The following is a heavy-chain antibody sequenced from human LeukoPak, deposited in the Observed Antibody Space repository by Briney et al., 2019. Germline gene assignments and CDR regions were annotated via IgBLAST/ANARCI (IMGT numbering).Heavy chain of an antibody. CDR2: IYYSGST. V-gene: IGHV4-30-4*01. CDR3: AREIPIDGSGSYYPNFRDY. Sequence: SQTLSLTCTVSGGSISSGDYYWSWIRQPPGKGLEWIGYIYYSGSTYYNPSLKSRVTISVDTSKNQFSLKLSSVTAADTAVYYCAREIPIDGSGSYYPNFRDYWGQGTLVTVSS. CDR1: GGSISSGDYY. D-gene: IGHD3-10*01. J-gene: IGHJ4*02.